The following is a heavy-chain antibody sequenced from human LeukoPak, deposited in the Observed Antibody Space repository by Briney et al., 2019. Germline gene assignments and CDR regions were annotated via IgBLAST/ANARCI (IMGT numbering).Heavy chain of an antibody. CDR1: GYTLTELS. D-gene: IGHD6-6*01. CDR2: FDPEDGET. J-gene: IGHJ3*02. CDR3: ARDRSFSSPDAFDI. Sequence: ASVKVSCKVSGYTLTELSMHWVRQAPGKGLEWMGGFDPEDGETIYAQKFQGRVTITRDTSISTAYMELSSLRSEDTAVYYCARDRSFSSPDAFDIWGQGTMVTVSS. V-gene: IGHV1-24*01.